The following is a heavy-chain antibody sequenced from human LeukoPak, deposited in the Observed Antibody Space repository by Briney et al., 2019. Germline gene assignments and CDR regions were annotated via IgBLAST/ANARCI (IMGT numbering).Heavy chain of an antibody. D-gene: IGHD2-21*02. V-gene: IGHV3-23*01. CDR2: ISGSGGST. Sequence: GGSLILSCAAPGFTFSSYAMTWVRQAPGKGLEWVSAISGSGGSTYYADSVNGRFTISRDNSKNTLYPQMKSLRAEETALYYCAKGLVVVVTATPYYFDYWGQGTLVTVSS. CDR1: GFTFSSYA. J-gene: IGHJ4*02. CDR3: AKGLVVVVTATPYYFDY.